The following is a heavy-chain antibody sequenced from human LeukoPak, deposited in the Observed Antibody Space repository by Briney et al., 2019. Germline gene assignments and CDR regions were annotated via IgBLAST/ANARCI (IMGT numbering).Heavy chain of an antibody. J-gene: IGHJ4*02. D-gene: IGHD1-14*01. CDR1: GLTFSSHW. Sequence: RAGGSLRLSCAASGLTFSSHWMHWVRQAPGKGLVWVSRITNDGSSTTYADSVKGRFTISRDNAKNMLYLQVNSLRAEDTAVYYCATQQRGNPAYWGQGTLVTVSS. CDR3: ATQQRGNPAY. V-gene: IGHV3-74*01. CDR2: ITNDGSST.